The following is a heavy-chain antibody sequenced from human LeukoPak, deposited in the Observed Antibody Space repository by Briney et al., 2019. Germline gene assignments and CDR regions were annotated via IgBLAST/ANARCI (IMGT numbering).Heavy chain of an antibody. CDR2: ISNDGVT. J-gene: IGHJ4*02. Sequence: PGGSLRLSCAISDFPVSDNYMSWVRQAPGRGLEWVSVISNDGVTDYADSVKGRFTISRDDSNDTVFLQMSSLRPEDTAVYYCGGSGSYYTPSYYWGQGTLVTVSS. CDR3: GGSGSYYTPSYY. D-gene: IGHD3-10*01. CDR1: DFPVSDNY. V-gene: IGHV3-53*01.